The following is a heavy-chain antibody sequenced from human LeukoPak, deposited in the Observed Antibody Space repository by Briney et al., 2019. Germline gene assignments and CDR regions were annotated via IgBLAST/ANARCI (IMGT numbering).Heavy chain of an antibody. Sequence: ASVKVSCKASGCTFSSYTISWVRQAPAQGLEWMGRIIPILGIANYAQKFQGRVTITADKSKSTAYLELSSLRSEDTAVYYCARGSTYYYDSSGSAFDYWGQGTLVTVSS. CDR2: IIPILGIA. D-gene: IGHD3-22*01. V-gene: IGHV1-69*02. J-gene: IGHJ4*02. CDR1: GCTFSSYT. CDR3: ARGSTYYYDSSGSAFDY.